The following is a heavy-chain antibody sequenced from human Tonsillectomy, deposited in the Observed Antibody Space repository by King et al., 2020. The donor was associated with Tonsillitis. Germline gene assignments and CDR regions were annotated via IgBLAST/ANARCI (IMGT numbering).Heavy chain of an antibody. CDR1: GYTFTRYY. Sequence: VQLVESGAEVKKSGASVKVSCKASGYTFTRYYMHWVRQAPGQGLEWVGIIHPSGGSAIYAQKFQGRVTMTRDTSTTTVYMELSSLTSEDTAVYYCARDGVPAPLPTNWFDPWGQGTLVTVSS. J-gene: IGHJ5*02. V-gene: IGHV1-46*01. CDR3: ARDGVPAPLPTNWFDP. D-gene: IGHD3-16*01. CDR2: IHPSGGSA.